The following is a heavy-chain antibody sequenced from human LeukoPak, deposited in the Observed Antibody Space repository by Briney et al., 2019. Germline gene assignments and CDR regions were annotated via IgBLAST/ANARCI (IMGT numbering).Heavy chain of an antibody. V-gene: IGHV4-61*02. D-gene: IGHD3-3*01. CDR1: GGSISSGSYY. CDR2: TYTSGST. Sequence: PSETLSLTCTVSGGSISSGSYYWSWIRQPAGKGLEWIGRTYTSGSTNYNPSLKSRVTISVDTSKNQFSLKLSSVTAADTAVYYCAREPSRTIFGVVIMGYYFDYWGQGTLVTVSS. J-gene: IGHJ4*02. CDR3: AREPSRTIFGVVIMGYYFDY.